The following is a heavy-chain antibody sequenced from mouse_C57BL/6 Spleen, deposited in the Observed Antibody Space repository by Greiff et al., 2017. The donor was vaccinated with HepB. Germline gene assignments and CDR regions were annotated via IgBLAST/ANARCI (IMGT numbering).Heavy chain of an antibody. CDR2: ILPGSGST. D-gene: IGHD1-1*01. CDR3: ARLFRGAMDY. V-gene: IGHV1-9*01. Sequence: VMLVESGAELMKPGASVKLSCKATGYTFTGYWIEWVKQRPGHGLEWIGEILPGSGSTNYSEKFKGKATFTADTSSNTAYMQLSSLTTEDSAIYYCARLFRGAMDYWGQGTSVTVSS. CDR1: GYTFTGYW. J-gene: IGHJ4*01.